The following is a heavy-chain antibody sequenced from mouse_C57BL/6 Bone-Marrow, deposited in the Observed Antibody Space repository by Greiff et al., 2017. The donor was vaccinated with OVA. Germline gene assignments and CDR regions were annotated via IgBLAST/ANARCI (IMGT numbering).Heavy chain of an antibody. D-gene: IGHD2-10*02. Sequence: VQLKESGPELVKPGDSVKISCKASGYSFTGYFLNWVMQSHGKSLEWIGRINPYNGDTFSNQKFTGKATLTVDKSSSTAHMELRSLTSEDSAVYYCAREEYGNFAMDDWGQGTSVTVSS. CDR3: AREEYGNFAMDD. CDR1: GYSFTGYF. J-gene: IGHJ4*01. V-gene: IGHV1-20*01. CDR2: INPYNGDT.